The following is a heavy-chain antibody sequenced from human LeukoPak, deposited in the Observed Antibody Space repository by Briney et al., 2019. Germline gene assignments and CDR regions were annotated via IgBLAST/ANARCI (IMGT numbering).Heavy chain of an antibody. CDR3: ARGEGYYGPGESNGMDV. D-gene: IGHD3-10*01. Sequence: GGSLRLSCAASGFIVSRNYMRWVRQPPGKGLEWVSTMDGDGTTYHADFVKGRFTISRDNSKNTLFLHMNSLRADDTAVYYCARGEGYYGPGESNGMDVWGQGTTVTVSS. CDR2: MDGDGTT. J-gene: IGHJ6*02. V-gene: IGHV3-66*01. CDR1: GFIVSRNY.